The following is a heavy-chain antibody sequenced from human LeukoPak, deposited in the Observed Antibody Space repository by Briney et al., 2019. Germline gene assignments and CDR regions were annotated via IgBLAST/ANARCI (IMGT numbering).Heavy chain of an antibody. CDR1: GYTFSSYD. V-gene: IGHV1-8*01. D-gene: IGHD3-10*01. J-gene: IGHJ4*02. CDR2: MNPNSGNP. CDR3: PRTPRNGGIDF. Sequence: GPSAKVSCKASGYTFSSYDIEWGGQATGQGLEWMGWMNPNSGNPGYAQKFQGRATMTRSTSISTAYMELSSLRSEDTAVYYGPRTPRNGGIDFWGQGTLVTVSS.